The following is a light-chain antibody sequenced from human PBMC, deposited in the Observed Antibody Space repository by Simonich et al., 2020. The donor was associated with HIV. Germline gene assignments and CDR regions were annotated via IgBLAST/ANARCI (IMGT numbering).Light chain of an antibody. J-gene: IGLJ2*01. Sequence: QSALTQPASVSGSPGQSITIPSTGTSSVVGSFTLVSWYQQHPGKAPTLRIYEGTKRPSGVYNRFSGSKSGNTASLTISGLQAEDEADYYCCSYAGSSTVVFGGGTKLTVL. V-gene: IGLV2-23*01. CDR3: CSYAGSSTVV. CDR2: EGT. CDR1: SSVVGSFTL.